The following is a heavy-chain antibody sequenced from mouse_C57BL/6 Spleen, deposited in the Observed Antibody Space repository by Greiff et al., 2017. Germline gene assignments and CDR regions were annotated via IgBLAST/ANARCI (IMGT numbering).Heavy chain of an antibody. CDR3: AREDTPYYYAMDY. Sequence: VQLQQPGTELVKPGASVKLSCKASGYTFTSYWMHWVKQRPGQGLEWIGNINPSNGGTNYNEKFKSKATLTVDKSSSTAYMQLSSLTSEDSAVYYCAREDTPYYYAMDYWGQGTSVTVSS. J-gene: IGHJ4*01. D-gene: IGHD5-1-1*01. CDR2: INPSNGGT. V-gene: IGHV1-53*01. CDR1: GYTFTSYW.